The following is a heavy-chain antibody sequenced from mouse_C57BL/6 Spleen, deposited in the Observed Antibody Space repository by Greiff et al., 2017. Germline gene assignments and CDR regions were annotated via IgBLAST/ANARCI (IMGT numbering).Heavy chain of an antibody. V-gene: IGHV14-4*01. Sequence: EVKLQESGAELVRPGASVKLSCTASGFNIKDDYMPWVKQRPEQGLEWIGWIDPENGDTEYASKFQGKATITADTSSNTAYLQLSSLTSEDTAVYYCTGGQYYFDYWGQGTTLTVSS. CDR2: IDPENGDT. CDR1: GFNIKDDY. CDR3: TGGQYYFDY. J-gene: IGHJ2*01.